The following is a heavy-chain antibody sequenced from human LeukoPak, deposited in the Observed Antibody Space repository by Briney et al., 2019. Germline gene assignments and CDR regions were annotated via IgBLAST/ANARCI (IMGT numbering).Heavy chain of an antibody. V-gene: IGHV3-9*01. CDR3: AKSPYCSSTSCSKGDYYMDV. CDR2: ISWNSGSI. Sequence: GGSLRLSCAASGFTFDDYAMHWVRQAPGKGLEWVSGISWNSGSIGYADSVKGRFTISRDNSKNTLYLQMNSLRAEDTAVYYCAKSPYCSSTSCSKGDYYMDVWGKGTTVTVSS. D-gene: IGHD2-2*01. J-gene: IGHJ6*03. CDR1: GFTFDDYA.